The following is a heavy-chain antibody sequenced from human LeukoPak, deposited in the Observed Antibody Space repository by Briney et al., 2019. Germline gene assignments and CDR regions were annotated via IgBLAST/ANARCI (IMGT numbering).Heavy chain of an antibody. CDR1: GYTFSAYY. CDR2: INPNSGGT. D-gene: IGHD2-15*01. J-gene: IGHJ6*02. CDR3: ARDVVVVVAATQGAKYYYYGMDV. V-gene: IGHV1-2*02. Sequence: GASVKVSCEASGYTFSAYYMHWVRQAPGQGPEWMGWINPNSGGTNYAQKFQGRVTMTRDTSISTAYMELSRLRSDDTAVYYCARDVVVVVAATQGAKYYYYGMDVWGQGTTVTVSS.